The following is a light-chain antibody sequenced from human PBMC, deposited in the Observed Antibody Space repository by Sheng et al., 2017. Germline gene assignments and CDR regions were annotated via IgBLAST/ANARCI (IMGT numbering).Light chain of an antibody. CDR1: QSISSW. CDR3: QQYNSYPFT. Sequence: DIQMTQSPSSVSASVGDRVTITCRASQSISSWLAWFQQKPGNAPKLLIYKASTLESGVPSDFSGSGSGTEFTLTIDSLQPDDFATYYCQQYNSYPFTFGPGTKVDIK. V-gene: IGKV1-5*03. CDR2: KAS. J-gene: IGKJ3*01.